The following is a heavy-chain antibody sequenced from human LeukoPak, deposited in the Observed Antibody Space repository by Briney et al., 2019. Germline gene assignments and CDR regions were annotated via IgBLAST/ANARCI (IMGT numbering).Heavy chain of an antibody. CDR3: ARDSSRGDLDF. CDR2: INQDGSKT. D-gene: IGHD4-17*01. Sequence: PGGSLRLSCEASDFIFSHTWMSWVRQAPGTGLEWVANINQDGSKTYYVDSVKGRFTVSRDNARNSLFLQMNSLRAEDTAVYFCARDSSRGDLDFWGQGTLVTVSS. CDR1: DFIFSHTW. J-gene: IGHJ4*02. V-gene: IGHV3-7*01.